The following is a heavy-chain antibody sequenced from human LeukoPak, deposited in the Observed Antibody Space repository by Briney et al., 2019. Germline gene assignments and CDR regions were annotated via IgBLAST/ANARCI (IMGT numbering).Heavy chain of an antibody. Sequence: GGSLRLSCAASGFTVSSNYMSWVRQAPGKGLEWVSFIYSGGSTYYADSVKGRFTISRDNSKNTLYLQMNSLRAEDTAVYYCARDIKQQLAGAKPYDAFDIWGQGTMVTVSS. J-gene: IGHJ3*02. CDR3: ARDIKQQLAGAKPYDAFDI. V-gene: IGHV3-53*01. CDR1: GFTVSSNY. D-gene: IGHD6-13*01. CDR2: IYSGGST.